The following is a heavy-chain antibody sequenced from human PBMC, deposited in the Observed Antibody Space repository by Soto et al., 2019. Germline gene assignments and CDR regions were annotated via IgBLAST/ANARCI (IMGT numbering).Heavy chain of an antibody. V-gene: IGHV3-33*01. Sequence: QVQLVESGGGVVQPGRSLRLSCAASGFTFSSYGMHWVRQAPGKGLEWVAVIWYDGSNKYYADSVKGRFTISRDNSKNTLYLQMNSLRAEDTAVYYCARGSDDYGDYVYDDAFDIWGQGTMVTVSS. CDR3: ARGSDDYGDYVYDDAFDI. D-gene: IGHD4-17*01. J-gene: IGHJ3*02. CDR2: IWYDGSNK. CDR1: GFTFSSYG.